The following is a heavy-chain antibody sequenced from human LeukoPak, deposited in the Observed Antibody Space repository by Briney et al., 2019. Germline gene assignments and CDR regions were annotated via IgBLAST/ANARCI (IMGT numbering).Heavy chain of an antibody. J-gene: IGHJ6*03. CDR1: ALTFSDYS. CDR2: ISYDGSNK. V-gene: IGHV3-30*03. D-gene: IGHD5-18*01. CDR3: ARAQRGYSYGYDYYYMDV. Sequence: GGSLRLSCAASALTFSDYSMNWVRQAPGKGLEWVAVISYDGSNKYYADSVKGRFTISRDNAKNSLYLRMNSLRAEDAAVYYCARAQRGYSYGYDYYYMDVWGKGTTVTVSS.